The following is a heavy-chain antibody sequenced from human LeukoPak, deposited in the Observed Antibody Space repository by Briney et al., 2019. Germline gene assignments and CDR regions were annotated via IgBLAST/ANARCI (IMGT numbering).Heavy chain of an antibody. J-gene: IGHJ6*03. D-gene: IGHD2-15*01. CDR3: AKDVVRSQGSNYYYKDV. Sequence: GGSLRLSCAASGLTFSSYDMSWVRQAPGKGLEWVSSISCSGDSTYYADSVKGRFTISRDNSKNTLYLQMNSLRAEDTAVYYRAKDVVRSQGSNYYYKDVWGKGTTVTVSS. CDR1: GLTFSSYD. V-gene: IGHV3-23*01. CDR2: ISCSGDST.